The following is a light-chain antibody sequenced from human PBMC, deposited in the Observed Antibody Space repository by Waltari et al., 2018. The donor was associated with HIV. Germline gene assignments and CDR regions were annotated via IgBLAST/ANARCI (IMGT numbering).Light chain of an antibody. CDR3: AAWDDRLSGLL. V-gene: IGLV1-47*01. CDR2: RNT. CDR1: SSHIGSNY. J-gene: IGLJ2*01. Sequence: SVLTPQSSASGPPGQAVTPSCSQSSSHIGSNYVSWYQHLPGTAPKLLIYRNTQRPSGVPDRISGSKSGTSASLAISGLRSEDEADYYCAAWDDRLSGLLFGGGTRLTAL.